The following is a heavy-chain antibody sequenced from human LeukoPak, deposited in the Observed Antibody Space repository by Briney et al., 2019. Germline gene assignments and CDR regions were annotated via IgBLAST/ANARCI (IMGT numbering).Heavy chain of an antibody. CDR2: TYYRSKWYN. V-gene: IGHV6-1*01. CDR3: ARVREYSSSSRGDYYYYMDV. CDR1: GDSVSSNSAA. Sequence: SQTLSLTCAISGDSVSSNSAAWNWIRQSPSRGLEWLGRTYYRSKWYNDYAVSVKSRITINPDTSKNQFSLQLNSVTPEDTAVYYCARVREYSSSSRGDYYYYMDVWGKGTTVTVSS. D-gene: IGHD6-6*01. J-gene: IGHJ6*03.